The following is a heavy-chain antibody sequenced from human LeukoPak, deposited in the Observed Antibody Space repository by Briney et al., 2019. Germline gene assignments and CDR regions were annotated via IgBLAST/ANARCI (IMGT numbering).Heavy chain of an antibody. CDR2: IIPIFGTA. Sequence: ASVKVSCKASGGTFSSYAVSWVRQAPGQGLEWMRGIIPIFGTANYAQKFQGRVTITADESTSTAYMELSSLRSEDTAVYYCARGIWSARTVDYYLDYWGQGTLVTVSS. D-gene: IGHD2-21*01. J-gene: IGHJ4*02. CDR1: GGTFSSYA. CDR3: ARGIWSARTVDYYLDY. V-gene: IGHV1-69*01.